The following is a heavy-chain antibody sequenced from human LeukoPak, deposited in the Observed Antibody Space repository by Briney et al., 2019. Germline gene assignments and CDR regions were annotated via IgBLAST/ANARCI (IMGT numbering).Heavy chain of an antibody. CDR2: IHYSGST. D-gene: IGHD5-12*01. CDR3: ARGLRISYDYPPDY. V-gene: IGHV4-59*08. CDR1: GGSFSGYY. Sequence: PSETLSLICTVSGGSFSGYYWTWIRQPPGRGLEWIGYIHYSGSTNYNPSLKSRIAITVDTSKNQFSLRLTSVTAADTAVYYCARGLRISYDYPPDYWGQGTLVTVSS. J-gene: IGHJ4*02.